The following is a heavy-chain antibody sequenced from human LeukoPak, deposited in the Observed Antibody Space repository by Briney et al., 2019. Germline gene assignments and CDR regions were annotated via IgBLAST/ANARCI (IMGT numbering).Heavy chain of an antibody. CDR3: ARTYGSGSYPRFDY. Sequence: SETLSLTCTVSGGSISSYYWSWIRQPAGKGLEWIGRIYTSGSTNYNPSLKSRVTMSVDTSKNQFSLKLSSVTAADTAVYYCARTYGSGSYPRFDYWGQGTQVTVSS. V-gene: IGHV4-4*07. CDR2: IYTSGST. J-gene: IGHJ4*02. CDR1: GGSISSYY. D-gene: IGHD3-10*01.